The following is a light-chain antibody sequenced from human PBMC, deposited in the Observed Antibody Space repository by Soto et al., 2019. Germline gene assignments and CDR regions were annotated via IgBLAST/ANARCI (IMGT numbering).Light chain of an antibody. V-gene: IGLV4-60*03. CDR1: NGHSTYT. Sequence: QSVLTQSSSASASLGSSVKLTCSLSNGHSTYTVAWHQQQPGKAPRFLMKVERTGTYTKGSGVADRFSGSSSGAARYLTISIVQSEDEADYYCETWDSNTFWVFGGGTKLTVL. CDR2: VERTGTY. CDR3: ETWDSNTFWV. J-gene: IGLJ3*02.